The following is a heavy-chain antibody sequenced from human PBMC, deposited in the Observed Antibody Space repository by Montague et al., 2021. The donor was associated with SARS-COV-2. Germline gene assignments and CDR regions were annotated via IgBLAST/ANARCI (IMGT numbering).Heavy chain of an antibody. CDR3: ASAPRYSFGFWAY. CDR1: GAPSSNYY. D-gene: IGHD5-12*01. Sequence: SETLSLTCAVYGAPSSNYYWSWIRQSPGKGLEWVGEINHSGYTDYNPSLESRLTISLDSSKKQFSLKMTSVTAADTAIYHCASAPRYSFGFWAYWGQGTLVSVSS. CDR2: INHSGYT. J-gene: IGHJ4*02. V-gene: IGHV4-34*01.